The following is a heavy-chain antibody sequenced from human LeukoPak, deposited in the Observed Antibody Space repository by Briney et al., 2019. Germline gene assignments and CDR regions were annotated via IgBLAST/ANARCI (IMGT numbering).Heavy chain of an antibody. CDR3: ARDSSILESSLGWFDP. D-gene: IGHD1-1*01. CDR2: IRRRGESV. V-gene: IGHV3-11*01. J-gene: IGHJ5*02. Sequence: GGSLRLSCAASGFTFRDFYMSWIRQAPGKAPEWVSYIRRRGESVSYADSVRGRFTISRDNAKNSVYLQMNSLGAEDTAVYYCARDSSILESSLGWFDPWGQGALVTVSS. CDR1: GFTFRDFY.